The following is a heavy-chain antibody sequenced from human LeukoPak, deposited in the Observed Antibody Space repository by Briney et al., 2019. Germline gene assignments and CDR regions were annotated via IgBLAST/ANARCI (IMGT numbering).Heavy chain of an antibody. CDR3: AKKLYGSGSYLYHYYYGMDV. Sequence: GGSLRLSCAASGFTFSSYAMSWVRQAPGKGLEWVSAISGGGGSTYYADSVKGRFTISRDNSKNTLYLQMNSLRAEDTAVYYCAKKLYGSGSYLYHYYYGMDVWGQGTTVTVSS. D-gene: IGHD3-10*01. V-gene: IGHV3-23*01. CDR2: ISGGGGST. J-gene: IGHJ6*02. CDR1: GFTFSSYA.